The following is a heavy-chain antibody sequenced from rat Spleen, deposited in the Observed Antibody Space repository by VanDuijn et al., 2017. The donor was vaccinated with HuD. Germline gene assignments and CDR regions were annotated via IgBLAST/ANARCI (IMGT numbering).Heavy chain of an antibody. Sequence: EVQLVESGGGLVEPGRSLKLSCVASGFTFHNYWMTWIRQAPKKGLEWVATISYDGSSTYYRDFVKGRFTISRDNAKNTLYLQMDSLRSEDTATYYCARWQWSPLYYFDYWGQGVMVTVSS. CDR2: ISYDGSST. CDR3: ARWQWSPLYYFDY. D-gene: IGHD1-1*01. J-gene: IGHJ2*01. CDR1: GFTFHNYW. V-gene: IGHV5-7*01.